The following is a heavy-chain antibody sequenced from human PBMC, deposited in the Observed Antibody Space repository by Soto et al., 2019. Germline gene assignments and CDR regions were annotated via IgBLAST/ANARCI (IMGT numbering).Heavy chain of an antibody. V-gene: IGHV3-15*01. CDR1: GFTFSNAW. D-gene: IGHD1-26*01. CDR2: IKSKTAGGTT. J-gene: IGHJ3*02. CDR3: TQDLGTLNDAFDI. Sequence: PGGSLRLSCAASGFTFSNAWMSWVRQAPGKGLEWVGRIKSKTAGGTTDYAAPVKGRFTISRDDSKNTLYLQMNSLKTEDTAVYYCTQDLGTLNDAFDIWAQGTMVTVSS.